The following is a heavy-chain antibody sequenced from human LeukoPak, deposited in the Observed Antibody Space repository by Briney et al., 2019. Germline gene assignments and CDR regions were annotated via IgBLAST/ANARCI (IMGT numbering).Heavy chain of an antibody. Sequence: GGSLRLSCAASGFTFSSYAMHWVRQAPGKGLEYVSAISSNGGSTYYANSVKGRFTISRDNSKNTLYLQMGSLRAEDMAVYYCARGVGNYDFWSGYHDYWGQGTLVTVSS. CDR2: ISSNGGST. CDR1: GFTFSSYA. J-gene: IGHJ4*02. CDR3: ARGVGNYDFWSGYHDY. V-gene: IGHV3-64*01. D-gene: IGHD3-3*01.